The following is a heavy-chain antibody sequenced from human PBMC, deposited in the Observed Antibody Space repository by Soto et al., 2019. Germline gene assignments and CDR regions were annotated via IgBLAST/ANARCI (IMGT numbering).Heavy chain of an antibody. D-gene: IGHD2-15*01. CDR1: GGTFSSYA. J-gene: IGHJ6*02. V-gene: IGHV1-69*13. Sequence: GASVKVSSKASGGTFSSYAISWVQQAHGQGLEWMGGIIPIFGTANYAQKFQGRVTITADESTSTAYMELSSLRSEDTAVYYCARSRPKFITDLLRDYYYGMDVWGQGTTVTVSS. CDR2: IIPIFGTA. CDR3: ARSRPKFITDLLRDYYYGMDV.